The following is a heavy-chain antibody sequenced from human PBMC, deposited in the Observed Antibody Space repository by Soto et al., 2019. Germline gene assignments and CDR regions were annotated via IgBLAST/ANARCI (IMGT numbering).Heavy chain of an antibody. J-gene: IGHJ4*02. D-gene: IGHD4-17*01. CDR3: ASGAPSRY. CDR1: GGSFSNYY. V-gene: IGHV4-4*08. Sequence: QMQLQESGPGLVKASGTLSLTCSVPGGSFSNYYWGWIRQAPGKGLEWIGSIYNSGTTNYNPSLKSRVIISIESSKSQFSLRLNSVTVADSAVYYCASGAPSRYWGQGVLVTVSS. CDR2: IYNSGTT.